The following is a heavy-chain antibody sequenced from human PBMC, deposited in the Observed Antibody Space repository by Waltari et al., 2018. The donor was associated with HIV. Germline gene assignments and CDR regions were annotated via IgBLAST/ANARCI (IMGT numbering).Heavy chain of an antibody. CDR2: INPMNGDT. J-gene: IGHJ3*02. V-gene: IGHV1-18*01. CDR3: ARAGFYNTLTGYRAGASHI. Sequence: VQSGTVMKKPGASVRVSCRPFEYTFVNYGLNWVRQAPGQGLQWVGWINPMNGDTKYAQKFQGRVSLTTDTATITAYMELRSLRPDDTAIYYCARAGFYNTLTGYRAGASHIWCQGTMVIVSS. CDR1: EYTFVNYG. D-gene: IGHD3-9*01.